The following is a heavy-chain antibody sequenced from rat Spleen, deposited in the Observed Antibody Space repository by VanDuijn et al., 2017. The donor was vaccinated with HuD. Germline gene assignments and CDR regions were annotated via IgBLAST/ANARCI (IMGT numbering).Heavy chain of an antibody. J-gene: IGHJ4*01. V-gene: IGHV5-20*01. Sequence: EVQLVESGGGLVQPGRSLNLSCAASGFTFSDYYMAWVRQAPTKGLEWVASISDSGASTYYRDSVKGRFTISRDNAKSTLYLQMDSLRSEDTATYYCTRELDAWGQGASVTVSS. CDR1: GFTFSDYY. CDR3: TRELDA. CDR2: ISDSGAST.